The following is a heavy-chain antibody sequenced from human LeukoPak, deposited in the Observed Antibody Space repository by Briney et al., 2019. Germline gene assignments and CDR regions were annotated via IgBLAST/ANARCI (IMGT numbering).Heavy chain of an antibody. CDR1: GFTFSSYA. J-gene: IGHJ6*02. D-gene: IGHD3-9*01. CDR3: AKVLHDILTGYYTGYERSYYYYGMDV. CDR2: ISGSGGST. V-gene: IGHV3-23*01. Sequence: PGGSLRLSCAASGFTFSSYAMSWVRQAPGKGLEWVSAISGSGGSTYYADSVKGRFTISRDNSKNTLYLQMNSLRAEDTAVYYCAKVLHDILTGYYTGYERSYYYYGMDVWGQGTTVTVSS.